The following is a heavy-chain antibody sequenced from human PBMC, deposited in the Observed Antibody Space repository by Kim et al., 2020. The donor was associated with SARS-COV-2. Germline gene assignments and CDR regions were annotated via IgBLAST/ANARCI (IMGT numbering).Heavy chain of an antibody. J-gene: IGHJ2*01. CDR2: ISSSSSYI. CDR1: GFTFSSYS. V-gene: IGHV3-21*01. CDR3: ARDYYDSSTPLGTWYFDL. D-gene: IGHD3-22*01. Sequence: GGSLRLSCAASGFTFSSYSMNWVRQAPGKGLEWVSSISSSSSYIYYADSVKGRFTISRDNAKNSLYLQMNSLRAEDTAVYYCARDYYDSSTPLGTWYFDLWGRGTLVTVSS.